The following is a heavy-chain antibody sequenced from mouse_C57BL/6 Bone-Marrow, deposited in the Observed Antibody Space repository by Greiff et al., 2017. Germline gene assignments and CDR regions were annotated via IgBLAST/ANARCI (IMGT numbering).Heavy chain of an antibody. CDR3: AILLGAMDY. CDR2: IYPGDGDT. D-gene: IGHD1-1*01. Sequence: VKLMESGPELVKPGASVKISCKASGYAFSSSWMNWVKQRPGKGLEWIGRIYPGDGDTNYNGKFKGKATLTADKSSSTAYMQLSSLTSEDSAVYFCAILLGAMDYWGQGTSVTVSS. J-gene: IGHJ4*01. CDR1: GYAFSSSW. V-gene: IGHV1-82*01.